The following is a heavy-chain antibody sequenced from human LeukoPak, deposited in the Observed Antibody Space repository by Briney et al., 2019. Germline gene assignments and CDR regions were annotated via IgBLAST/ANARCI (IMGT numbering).Heavy chain of an antibody. J-gene: IGHJ4*01. CDR3: ARVLAGYSYGYVKDY. D-gene: IGHD5-18*01. Sequence: GGSLRLSCAASGFTFSSYNMNWVRQAPGKGLEWVSSISSTSRSYIYYADSVKGRFTISRDNAKNSLYLQMNSLRAEDTAVYYCARVLAGYSYGYVKDYWGQEPWSPSPQ. V-gene: IGHV3-21*01. CDR1: GFTFSSYN. CDR2: ISSTSRSYI.